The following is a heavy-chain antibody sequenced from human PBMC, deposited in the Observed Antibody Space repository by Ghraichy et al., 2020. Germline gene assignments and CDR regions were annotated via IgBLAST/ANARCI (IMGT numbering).Heavy chain of an antibody. V-gene: IGHV1-18*04. CDR1: GYTFTSYG. D-gene: IGHD6-19*01. CDR2: ISAYNGNT. Sequence: ATVKVSCKASGYTFTSYGISWVRQAPGQGLEWMGWISAYNGNTNYAQKLQGRVTMTTDTSTSTAYMELRSLRSDDTAVYYCARDLVGPAEDSSGWYVFSGYWGQGTLVTVSS. CDR3: ARDLVGPAEDSSGWYVFSGY. J-gene: IGHJ4*02.